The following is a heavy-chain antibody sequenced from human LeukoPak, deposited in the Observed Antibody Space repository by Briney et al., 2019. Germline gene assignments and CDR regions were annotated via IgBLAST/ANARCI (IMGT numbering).Heavy chain of an antibody. V-gene: IGHV1-2*02. CDR1: GCTFTGYY. CDR3: ACITMVRGVIPDY. CDR2: INPNSGGT. Sequence: GASVKVSCKASGCTFTGYYMHWVRQAPGQGLEWMGWINPNSGGTNYAQKFQGRVTMTRDTSISTAYMELSRLRSDDTAVYYCACITMVRGVIPDYWGQGTLVTVSS. J-gene: IGHJ4*02. D-gene: IGHD3-10*01.